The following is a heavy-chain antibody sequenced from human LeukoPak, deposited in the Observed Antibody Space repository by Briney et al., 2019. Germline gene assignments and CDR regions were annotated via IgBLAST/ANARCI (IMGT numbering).Heavy chain of an antibody. CDR2: FSGSGGNT. CDR3: ARRSDTSSGNFDY. CDR1: GFTFSSYA. D-gene: IGHD6-6*01. Sequence: QSGGSLRLSCAASGFTFSSYAMSCLRQAPGKGLEWVSTFSGSGGNTYYAVSVKGLFTISRDNSKNTLYLQMNSLRAEGTAVYFCARRSDTSSGNFDYWGQGTLVTVSS. J-gene: IGHJ4*02. V-gene: IGHV3-23*01.